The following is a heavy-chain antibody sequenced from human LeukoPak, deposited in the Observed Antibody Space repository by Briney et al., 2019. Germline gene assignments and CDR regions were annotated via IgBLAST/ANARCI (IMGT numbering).Heavy chain of an antibody. D-gene: IGHD6-6*01. Sequence: SETLSLTCTVSGGSVSSGRYYWTWIRQPPGKGLEWIGYIYYSGSTNYNPSLKSRVTISVDTSKNQFSLKLSSVTAADTAVYYCASSSWAYYYYYYYMDVWGKGTTVTVSS. CDR1: GGSVSSGRYY. CDR2: IYYSGST. J-gene: IGHJ6*03. V-gene: IGHV4-61*01. CDR3: ASSSWAYYYYYYYMDV.